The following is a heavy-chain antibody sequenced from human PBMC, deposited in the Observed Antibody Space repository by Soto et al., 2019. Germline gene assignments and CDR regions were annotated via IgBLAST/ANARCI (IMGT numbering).Heavy chain of an antibody. J-gene: IGHJ4*02. D-gene: IGHD3-22*01. CDR2: ITHSGGT. CDR3: ARVPHSGGYYWYQHRSGYYFDY. Sequence: QVHLQQWGPGLLKPSETLSLTCAVSGGSFSGYNWNWIRQPPGKGLEWIGEITHSGGTNYNPSLNSRVTRAADTSKNHFSLNLSSVTAADTAMYYCARVPHSGGYYWYQHRSGYYFDYWGQGTLVTVSS. CDR1: GGSFSGYN. V-gene: IGHV4-34*01.